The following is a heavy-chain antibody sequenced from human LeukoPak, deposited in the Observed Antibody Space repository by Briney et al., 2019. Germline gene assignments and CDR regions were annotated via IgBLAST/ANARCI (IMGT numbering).Heavy chain of an antibody. CDR2: INHSGST. D-gene: IGHD2-15*01. CDR1: GGSSSGYY. Sequence: PSETLSLTCAVYGGSSSGYYWSWIRQPPGKGLEWIGEINHSGSTNYNPSLKSRVTISVDTSKNQFSLKLSSVTAADTAVYYCARAPLGGPTIWGQGTMVTVSS. CDR3: ARAPLGGPTI. V-gene: IGHV4-34*01. J-gene: IGHJ3*02.